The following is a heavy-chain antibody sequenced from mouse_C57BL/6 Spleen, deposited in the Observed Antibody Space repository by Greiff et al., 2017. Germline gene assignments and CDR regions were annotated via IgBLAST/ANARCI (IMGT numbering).Heavy chain of an antibody. V-gene: IGHV5-4*01. Sequence: DVQLVESGGGLVKPGGSLKLSCAASGFTFSSYAMSWVRQTPEKRLEWVATISDGGSYTYYPDNVKGRFTISRDNAKNNLYLQMSHLKSEDTAMYYCARDALGSFYAMDYWGQGTSVTVSS. CDR1: GFTFSSYA. CDR3: ARDALGSFYAMDY. CDR2: ISDGGSYT. J-gene: IGHJ4*01. D-gene: IGHD1-1*01.